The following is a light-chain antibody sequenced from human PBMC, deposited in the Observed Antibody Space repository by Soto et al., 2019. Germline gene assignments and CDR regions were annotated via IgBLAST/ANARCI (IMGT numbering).Light chain of an antibody. CDR1: QSVSSSY. CDR2: GAS. J-gene: IGKJ4*01. CDR3: QQYDSSPLT. V-gene: IGKV3-20*01. Sequence: EIVLTQSPGTLSLSPGERATLSCRASQSVSSSYLAWYQQKPGQAPRLLIYGASSRATGITDRFSGSGSGTDFTLTISRLEPADFAVYYCQQYDSSPLTFGGGTKVEIK.